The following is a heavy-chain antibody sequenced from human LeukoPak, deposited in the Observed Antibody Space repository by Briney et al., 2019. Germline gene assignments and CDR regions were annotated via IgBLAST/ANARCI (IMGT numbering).Heavy chain of an antibody. CDR1: GYTFTSYD. Sequence: ASVKVSCKASGYTFTSYDINWVRQAPGQGLEWMGWMNPNSGNTGYAQKFQGRVTMTRNTSISTAYMELSSLRSEDTAVYYCARGRYYDFWSGYYGYYYGMDVWGQGTTVTVSS. J-gene: IGHJ6*02. D-gene: IGHD3-3*01. CDR2: MNPNSGNT. V-gene: IGHV1-8*01. CDR3: ARGRYYDFWSGYYGYYYGMDV.